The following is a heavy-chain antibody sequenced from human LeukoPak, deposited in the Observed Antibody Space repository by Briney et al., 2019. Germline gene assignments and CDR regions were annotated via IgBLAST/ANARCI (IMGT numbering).Heavy chain of an antibody. CDR1: GFTFSSYW. CDR2: ISSSGSTI. CDR3: ARVNQGLVRSAFDI. V-gene: IGHV3-48*04. J-gene: IGHJ3*02. D-gene: IGHD6-19*01. Sequence: PGGSLRLSCAASGFTFSSYWMSWVRQAPGKGLEWVSYISSSGSTIYYADSVKGRFTISRDNAKNSLYLQMNSLRAEDTAVYYCARVNQGLVRSAFDIWGQGTMVTVSS.